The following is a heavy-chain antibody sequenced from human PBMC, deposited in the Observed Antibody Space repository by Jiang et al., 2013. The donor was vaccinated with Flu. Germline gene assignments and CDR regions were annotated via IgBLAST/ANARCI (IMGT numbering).Heavy chain of an antibody. V-gene: IGHV3-30*18. Sequence: VQLLESGGGVVQPGRSLRLSCAASGFTFSSYGMHWVRQAPGKGLEWVAVISYDGSNKYYADSVKGRFTISRDNSKNTLYLQMNSLRAEDTAVYYCAKEPRRELLLGWFDPGAREPWSPSPQ. CDR3: AKEPRRELLLGWFDP. CDR1: GFTFSSYG. D-gene: IGHD1-26*01. J-gene: IGHJ5*02. CDR2: ISYDGSNK.